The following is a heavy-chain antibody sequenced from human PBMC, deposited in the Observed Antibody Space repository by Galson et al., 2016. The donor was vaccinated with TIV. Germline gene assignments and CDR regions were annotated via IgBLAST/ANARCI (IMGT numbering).Heavy chain of an antibody. CDR3: ARARVVDATYYYYYYGLDV. J-gene: IGHJ6*02. D-gene: IGHD2-15*01. V-gene: IGHV3-66*02. CDR2: ISDGGNT. Sequence: SLRLSCAASGLSVSINYMAWVRQAPGKGLEWVSLISDGGNTHYPDCVKGRFTISRDNSKNTLYLHMNSLRVEDTAVYYCARARVVDATYYYYYYGLDVWGQGTAVTVSS. CDR1: GLSVSINY.